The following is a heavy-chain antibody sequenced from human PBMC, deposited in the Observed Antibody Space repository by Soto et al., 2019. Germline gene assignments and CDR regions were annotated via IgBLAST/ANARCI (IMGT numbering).Heavy chain of an antibody. D-gene: IGHD3-22*01. CDR1: GFAFADYG. CDR2: ISWNGATT. Sequence: GGSLRLSCAASGFAFADYGLHWVRQVPGKGLEWVSFISWNGATTYYAGSVEGRFTVSRDNTKNSLYLQMKSLRIEDTALYYGARDRIRYDNDSPDYWGQGTLVTVSS. V-gene: IGHV3-43*01. CDR3: ARDRIRYDNDSPDY. J-gene: IGHJ4*02.